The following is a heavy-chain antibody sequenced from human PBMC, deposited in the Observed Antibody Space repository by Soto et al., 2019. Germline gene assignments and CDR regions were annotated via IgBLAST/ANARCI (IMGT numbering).Heavy chain of an antibody. D-gene: IGHD6-19*01. CDR1: GYTFTGYY. J-gene: IGHJ6*02. V-gene: IGHV1-2*02. CDR3: ASPRACSSGWYRGYYGMDV. CDR2: INPNSGGT. Sequence: ASVKVSCKASGYTFTGYYMHWVRQAPGQGLEWMGWINPNSGGTNYAQKFQGRVTMTRDTSISTAYMELSRLRSDDTAVYYCASPRACSSGWYRGYYGMDVWGQGTTVTVSS.